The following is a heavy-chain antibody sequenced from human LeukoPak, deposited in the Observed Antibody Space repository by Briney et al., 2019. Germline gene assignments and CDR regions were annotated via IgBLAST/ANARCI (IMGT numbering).Heavy chain of an antibody. CDR3: ARFGDYYDFWSGYYYYFDY. CDR1: GFTFSSYW. J-gene: IGHJ4*02. V-gene: IGHV3-74*01. CDR2: INSDGSST. Sequence: PGGSLRLSCAASGFTFSSYWMHWVRQAPGKGLVWVSRINSDGSSTSYADSVKGRFTISRDNAKNTPYLQMNSLRAEDTAVYYCARFGDYYDFWSGYYYYFDYWGQGTLVTVSS. D-gene: IGHD3-3*01.